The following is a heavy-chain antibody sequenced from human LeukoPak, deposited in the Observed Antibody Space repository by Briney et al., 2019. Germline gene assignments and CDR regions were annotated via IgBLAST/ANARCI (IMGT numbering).Heavy chain of an antibody. V-gene: IGHV4-39*07. Sequence: SETLSLTCTVSGGSISSSSYYWGWIRQPPGKGLEWIGSIYYSGSTYYKSSLKSRVTISLDTSKNQFSLKLSSVTAADTAVYYCARARHGYIYGYRPNELGHFFDYWGQGTLVTVSS. CDR1: GGSISSSSYY. CDR3: ARARHGYIYGYRPNELGHFFDY. CDR2: IYYSGST. J-gene: IGHJ4*02. D-gene: IGHD5-18*01.